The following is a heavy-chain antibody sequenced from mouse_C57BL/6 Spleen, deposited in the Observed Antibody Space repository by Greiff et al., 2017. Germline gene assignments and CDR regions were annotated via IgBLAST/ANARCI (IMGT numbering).Heavy chain of an antibody. V-gene: IGHV5-16*01. CDR1: GFTFSDYY. CDR2: INYDGSST. Sequence: EVKVVESEGGLVQPGSSMKLSCTASGFTFSDYYMAWVRQVPEKGLEWVANINYDGSSTYYLDSLKSRFIISRDNAKNILYLQMSSLKSEDTATYYCAREAPDAMDYWGQGTSVTVSS. J-gene: IGHJ4*01. CDR3: AREAPDAMDY.